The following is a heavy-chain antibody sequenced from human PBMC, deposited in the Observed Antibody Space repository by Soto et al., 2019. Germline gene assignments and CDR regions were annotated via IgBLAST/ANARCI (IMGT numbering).Heavy chain of an antibody. V-gene: IGHV1-69*01. J-gene: IGHJ6*02. D-gene: IGHD6-25*01. CDR3: ARSHIAAVYYYYGMDV. Sequence: QVQLVQSGAEVKKPGSSVKVSCKASGGTFSSYAISWVRQAPGQGLEWMGGIIPIFGTANYAQKFQGRVTITADESTSTDYMELSSLRSEDTAVYYCARSHIAAVYYYYGMDVWGQGTTVTVSS. CDR2: IIPIFGTA. CDR1: GGTFSSYA.